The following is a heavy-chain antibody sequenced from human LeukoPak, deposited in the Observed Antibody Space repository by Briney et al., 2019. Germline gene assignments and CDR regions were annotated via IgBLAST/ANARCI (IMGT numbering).Heavy chain of an antibody. CDR1: GFTFDDYG. Sequence: VGSLRLSCTASGFTFDDYGMSWVRQAPGKGLEWVSGINWNGGSTGYADSMKGRFTISRDNAKNSMYLQMNSLRAEDTALYYCARGLGSFDYWGQGTLVTVSS. D-gene: IGHD3-10*01. V-gene: IGHV3-20*04. CDR3: ARGLGSFDY. CDR2: INWNGGST. J-gene: IGHJ4*02.